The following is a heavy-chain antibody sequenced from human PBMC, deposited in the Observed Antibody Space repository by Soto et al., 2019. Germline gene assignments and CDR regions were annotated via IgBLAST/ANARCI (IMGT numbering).Heavy chain of an antibody. Sequence: SETLSLTCAVSGGSISSGGYSWSWIRQPPGKGLEWIGYIYHSGSTYYNPSLKSRVTISVDRSKNQFSLKLSSVTAADTAVYYCARYRIVLMVYAIGWFDPWGQGTLVTVSS. D-gene: IGHD2-8*01. CDR2: IYHSGST. CDR1: GGSISSGGYS. CDR3: ARYRIVLMVYAIGWFDP. V-gene: IGHV4-30-2*01. J-gene: IGHJ5*02.